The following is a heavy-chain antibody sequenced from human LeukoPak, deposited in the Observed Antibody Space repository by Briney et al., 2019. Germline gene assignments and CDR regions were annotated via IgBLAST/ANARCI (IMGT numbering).Heavy chain of an antibody. V-gene: IGHV1-2*02. D-gene: IGHD3-9*01. Sequence: ASVKVSCKVSGYTLTELSMHWVRQAPGQGLEWMGWINPNSGGTNYAQKFQGRVTMTRDTSISTAYMELSRLRPDDTAVYYCARRSHLTGYYISWGQGTLVTVSS. CDR1: GYTLTELS. J-gene: IGHJ4*02. CDR2: INPNSGGT. CDR3: ARRSHLTGYYIS.